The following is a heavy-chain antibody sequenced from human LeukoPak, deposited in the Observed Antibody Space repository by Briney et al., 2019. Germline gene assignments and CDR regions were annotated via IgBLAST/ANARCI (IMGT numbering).Heavy chain of an antibody. J-gene: IGHJ3*02. V-gene: IGHV3-21*06. CDR1: GFASRFTFTNYV. CDR2: ISSDSNYI. CDR3: ARDFAFDI. Sequence: PGGSLRLSXAASGFASRFTFTNYVMNWVRQAPWKGLEWGSYISSDSNYIYYADSVKGRFTISRDNAKNSLYLQMKSLRVEDTAIYYCARDFAFDIWGQGTMVTVSS.